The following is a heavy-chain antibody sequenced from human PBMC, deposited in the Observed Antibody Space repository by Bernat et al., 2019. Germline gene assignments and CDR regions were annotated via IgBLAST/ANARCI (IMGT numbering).Heavy chain of an antibody. Sequence: QVQLVQSGAEVKKPGASVKVSCKASGYTFTSYDINWVRQATGQGLEWMGWMNPNSGNTGYAQKFQGRVTMTRNTSISTAYMELSSLRSEDTAVYYCAVLGYCSSTSCYARAFDIWGQGTMATVSS. J-gene: IGHJ3*02. CDR3: AVLGYCSSTSCYARAFDI. V-gene: IGHV1-8*01. CDR2: MNPNSGNT. D-gene: IGHD2-2*01. CDR1: GYTFTSYD.